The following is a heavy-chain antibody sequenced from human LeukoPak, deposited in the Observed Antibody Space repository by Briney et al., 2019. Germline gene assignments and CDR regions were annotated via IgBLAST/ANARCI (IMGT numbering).Heavy chain of an antibody. V-gene: IGHV1-2*02. J-gene: IGHJ4*02. CDR1: GYTFTSYG. Sequence: ASVKVSCKASGYTFTSYGISWVRQAPGQGLEWMGWINANSGGTNYAQKFQDRVTMTRDTSISTLYMELSRLRYDDTAVYYCAREISSSSKFDYWGQGTLVTVSS. CDR3: AREISSSSKFDY. D-gene: IGHD6-6*01. CDR2: INANSGGT.